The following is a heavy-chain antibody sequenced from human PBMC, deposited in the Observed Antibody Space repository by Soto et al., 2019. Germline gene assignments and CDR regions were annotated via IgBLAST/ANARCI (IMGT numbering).Heavy chain of an antibody. CDR2: IIPIFGTA. Sequence: QVQLVQSGAEVKKPGSAVKVSCKASGGTFSSYAISWERQAPVQGLEWMGGIIPIFGTANYAQKFQGRVTITADESTSTAYMELSSLRSEDTAVYYCARDHYSNYPGTSYYYYGMDVWGQGTTVTVSS. CDR3: ARDHYSNYPGTSYYYYGMDV. CDR1: GGTFSSYA. J-gene: IGHJ6*02. D-gene: IGHD4-4*01. V-gene: IGHV1-69*12.